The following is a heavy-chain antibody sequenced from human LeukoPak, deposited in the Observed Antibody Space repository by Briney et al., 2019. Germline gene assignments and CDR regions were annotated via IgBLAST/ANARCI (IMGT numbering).Heavy chain of an antibody. CDR1: GYTLTELS. V-gene: IGHV1-69*06. CDR3: ASLYSGAAIDY. J-gene: IGHJ4*02. CDR2: IIPIFGTA. D-gene: IGHD1-26*01. Sequence: ASVKVSCKVSGYTLTELSMHWVRQAPGQGLEWMGGIIPIFGTANYAQKFQGRVTITADKSTSTAYMELSSLRSEDTAVYYCASLYSGAAIDYWGQGTLVTVSS.